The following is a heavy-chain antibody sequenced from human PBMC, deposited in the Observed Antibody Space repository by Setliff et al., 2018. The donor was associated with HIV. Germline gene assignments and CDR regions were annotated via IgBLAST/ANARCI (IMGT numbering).Heavy chain of an antibody. CDR3: AKQGLTMNPGVPAPILYFFDY. Sequence: SETLSLTCAVYGGSLSGYHWSWIRQSPEKGLEWIGEINHSGSTNYNPSLKSRVTMSVDTSKNQFTLNLNSVTATDTAVYFCAKQGLTMNPGVPAPILYFFDYWGQGILVTVSS. CDR2: INHSGST. J-gene: IGHJ4*02. CDR1: GGSLSGYH. V-gene: IGHV4-34*01. D-gene: IGHD3-22*01.